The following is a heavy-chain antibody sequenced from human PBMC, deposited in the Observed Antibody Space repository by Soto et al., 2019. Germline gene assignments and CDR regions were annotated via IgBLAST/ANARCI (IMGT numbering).Heavy chain of an antibody. J-gene: IGHJ4*02. Sequence: SETLSLTCAVSGGSISSGGYSWSWIRQPPGKGLEWIGYIYHSGSIYYNPSLKSRVTISVDRSKNQFSLKLSSVTAADTAVYYYGSGSDSWGQGTLVTVSS. D-gene: IGHD3-10*01. CDR3: GSGSDS. V-gene: IGHV4-30-2*01. CDR1: GGSISSGGYS. CDR2: IYHSGSI.